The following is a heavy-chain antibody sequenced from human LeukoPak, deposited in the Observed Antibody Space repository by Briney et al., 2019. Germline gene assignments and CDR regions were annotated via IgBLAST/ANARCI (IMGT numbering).Heavy chain of an antibody. CDR1: GFTFSTYG. J-gene: IGHJ4*02. CDR2: INDNGGTST. V-gene: IGHV3-23*01. Sequence: GGSLRLSCAASGFTFSTYGMGWVRQAPGKGLEWVSSINDNGGTSTWYADSVKGRFTISRDNSKNTLYLQMNSLRAEDTAVYYCAKDEAPSYGSGTLLVGGYWGQGTLVTVSS. D-gene: IGHD3-10*01. CDR3: AKDEAPSYGSGTLLVGGY.